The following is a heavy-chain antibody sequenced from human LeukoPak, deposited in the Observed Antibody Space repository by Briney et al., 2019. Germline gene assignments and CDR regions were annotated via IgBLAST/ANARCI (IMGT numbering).Heavy chain of an antibody. CDR3: AKAPRYYDSSGYSDY. CDR1: GFTFSSYA. Sequence: GGSLGLSCAASGFTFSSYAMSWVRQAPGKGLEWVSAISGSGGSTYYADSVKGRFTISRDNSKNTLYLQMNSLRAEDTAVYYCAKAPRYYDSSGYSDYWGQGALVTVSS. J-gene: IGHJ4*02. D-gene: IGHD3-22*01. V-gene: IGHV3-23*01. CDR2: ISGSGGST.